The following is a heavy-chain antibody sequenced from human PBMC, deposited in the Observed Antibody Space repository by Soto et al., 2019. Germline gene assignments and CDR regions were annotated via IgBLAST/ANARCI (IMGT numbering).Heavy chain of an antibody. CDR3: ARDVSLAGTGPSY. CDR1: GFTFSSYG. D-gene: IGHD6-13*01. J-gene: IGHJ4*02. Sequence: QVQLVESGGGVVQPGRSLRLSCAASGFTFSSYGMHWVRQAPGKGLEWVAVIWYDGSNKYYADSVKGRFTISRDNSKNSLYLQMNSLRAEDTAVYYCARDVSLAGTGPSYWGQGTLVTVSS. V-gene: IGHV3-33*01. CDR2: IWYDGSNK.